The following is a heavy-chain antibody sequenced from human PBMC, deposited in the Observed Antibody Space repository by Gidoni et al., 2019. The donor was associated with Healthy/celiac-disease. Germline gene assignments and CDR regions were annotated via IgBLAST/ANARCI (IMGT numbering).Heavy chain of an antibody. J-gene: IGHJ6*02. V-gene: IGHV4-38-2*02. Sequence: QVQLQESCPGLVKPSETLSITCTVAGYSISSCYYWGWIRQPPWKGLEWIGSIYHSGSTYYNPSLKSRVTISVDTSKNQFSLKLRSVTAADTAVSYCAGAPYYSDSSPAPSLVVWGPFTTVPFSS. CDR1: GYSISSCYY. CDR3: AGAPYYSDSSPAPSLVV. CDR2: IYHSGST. D-gene: IGHD3-22*01.